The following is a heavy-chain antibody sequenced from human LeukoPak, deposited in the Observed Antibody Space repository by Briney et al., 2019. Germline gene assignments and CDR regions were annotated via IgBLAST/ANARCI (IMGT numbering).Heavy chain of an antibody. Sequence: ASVKVSCKASGYTFTSYDINWVRQATGQGLEWMGWMNPNSGNTGYAQKFQGRVTMTRNTSISTAYMELSSLRSEDTAVYYCARGVRGVINYYYYGMDVWGQGTTVTVSS. CDR3: ARGVRGVINYYYYGMDV. V-gene: IGHV1-8*01. CDR2: MNPNSGNT. D-gene: IGHD3-10*01. CDR1: GYTFTSYD. J-gene: IGHJ6*02.